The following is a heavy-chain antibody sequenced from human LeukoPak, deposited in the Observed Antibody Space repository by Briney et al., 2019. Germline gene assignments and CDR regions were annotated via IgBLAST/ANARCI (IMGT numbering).Heavy chain of an antibody. CDR3: AKAYYDSSGYTD. CDR2: ISGSGGST. J-gene: IGHJ4*02. D-gene: IGHD3-22*01. V-gene: IGHV3-23*01. Sequence: GGSLRLSCAASGFTFSSYAMSWVRQAPGKGLEWVSAISGSGGSTYYADFVKGRFTISRDNSKNTLYLQMNSLRAEDTAVYYCAKAYYDSSGYTDWGQGTLVTVSS. CDR1: GFTFSSYA.